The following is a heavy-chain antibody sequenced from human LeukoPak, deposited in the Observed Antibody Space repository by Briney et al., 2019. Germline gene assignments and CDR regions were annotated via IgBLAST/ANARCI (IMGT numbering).Heavy chain of an antibody. V-gene: IGHV4-4*02. CDR3: ARSPPSYSYYYYYMDV. CDR2: IYHSGST. J-gene: IGHJ6*03. D-gene: IGHD1-26*01. CDR1: GGSISSSNW. Sequence: SGTLSLTCAVSGGSISSSNWWSWVRQPPGKGLEWIGEIYHSGSTNYNPSLKSRVTISVDKSKNQFSLKLSSVTAADTAVYYCARSPPSYSYYYYYMDVWGKGTTVTISS.